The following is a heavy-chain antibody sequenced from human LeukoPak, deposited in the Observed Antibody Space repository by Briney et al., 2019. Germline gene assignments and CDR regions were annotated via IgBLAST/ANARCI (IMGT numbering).Heavy chain of an antibody. CDR3: ARSGWADTTADY. V-gene: IGHV4-39*07. Sequence: SETLSLTCTVSGGSISSSSYYWGWIRQPPGKGLEWIGSIYYSGSTYYNPSLKSRVTISVDTSKNQSSLKLSSVTAADTAVYFCARSGWADTTADYWGQGTLVTVSS. D-gene: IGHD6-19*01. CDR2: IYYSGST. J-gene: IGHJ4*02. CDR1: GGSISSSSYY.